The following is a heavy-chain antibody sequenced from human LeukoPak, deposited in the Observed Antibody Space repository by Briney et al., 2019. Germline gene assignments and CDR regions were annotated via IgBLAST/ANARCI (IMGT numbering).Heavy chain of an antibody. CDR3: ARVGVAVPAARGSYYMDV. CDR1: GGSFSGYY. D-gene: IGHD2-2*01. V-gene: IGHV4-34*01. Sequence: PSETLSLTCAVYGGSFSGYYWSWIRQPPGKGLEWIGEINHSGSTNYNPSLKSRVTISVDTSKNQFSLKLSSVTAADTAVYYCARVGVAVPAARGSYYMDVWGKGTTVTVSS. J-gene: IGHJ6*03. CDR2: INHSGST.